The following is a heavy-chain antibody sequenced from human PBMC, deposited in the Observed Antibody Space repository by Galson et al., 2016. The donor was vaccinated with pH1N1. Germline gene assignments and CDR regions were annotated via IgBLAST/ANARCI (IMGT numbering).Heavy chain of an antibody. J-gene: IGHJ6*02. D-gene: IGHD4-17*01. CDR1: GFTFSSYG. V-gene: IGHV3-30*03. CDR2: ISYDGSKK. CDR3: AAPLHYDYGDYEGLDYYYGMDV. Sequence: SLRLSCAASGFTFSSYGMSWVRQSPGKGLEWVAVISYDGSKKYYADSVKGRFTIPRDKSKNTLYLQMNSLRAEDTAVYYCAAPLHYDYGDYEGLDYYYGMDVWGQGTTVTVSS.